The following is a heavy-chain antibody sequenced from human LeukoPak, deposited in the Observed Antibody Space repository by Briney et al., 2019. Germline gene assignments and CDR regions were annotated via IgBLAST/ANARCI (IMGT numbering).Heavy chain of an antibody. D-gene: IGHD3-22*01. Sequence: SETLSLTCAVYGGSFSGYYWSWIRQPPGKGLEWIGYIYYSGSTNYSPSLKSRVTISVDTSKNQFSLKLSSVTAADTAVYYCARESVYYDSSGYYRRVDYWGQGTLVTVSS. CDR3: ARESVYYDSSGYYRRVDY. CDR1: GGSFSGYY. CDR2: IYYSGST. J-gene: IGHJ4*02. V-gene: IGHV4-59*01.